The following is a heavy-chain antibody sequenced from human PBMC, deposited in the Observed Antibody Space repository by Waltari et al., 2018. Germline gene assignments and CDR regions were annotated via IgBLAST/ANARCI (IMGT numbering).Heavy chain of an antibody. Sequence: QVQLQQSGPGLVKPSQTLSLTCAISGDSVSSNSAAWNWIRQSPSRGLEWLGRTYDRSKWYNDYAVSVKSRITINPDTSKNQFSLQLNSVTPEDTAVYYCARGPRGYSYGYHYYYGMDVWGQGTTVTVSS. CDR3: ARGPRGYSYGYHYYYGMDV. CDR2: TYDRSKWYN. D-gene: IGHD5-18*01. CDR1: GDSVSSNSAA. J-gene: IGHJ6*02. V-gene: IGHV6-1*01.